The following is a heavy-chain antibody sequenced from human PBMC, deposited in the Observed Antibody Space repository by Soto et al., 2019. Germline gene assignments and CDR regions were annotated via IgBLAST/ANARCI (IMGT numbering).Heavy chain of an antibody. CDR1: GFTFSSYA. V-gene: IGHV3-30-3*01. CDR3: ARDLVRIAAAGGWFDP. D-gene: IGHD6-13*01. CDR2: ISYDGSNK. Sequence: PWGSLRLSCAASGFTFSSYAMHWVRQAPGKGLEWVAVISYDGSNKYYADSVKGRFTISRDNSKNTLYLQMNSLRAEDTAVYYCARDLVRIAAAGGWFDPWGQGTLVTVSS. J-gene: IGHJ5*02.